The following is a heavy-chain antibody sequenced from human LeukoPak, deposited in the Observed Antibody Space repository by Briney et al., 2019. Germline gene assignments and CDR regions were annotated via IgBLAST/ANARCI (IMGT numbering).Heavy chain of an antibody. CDR3: ARDGPSALTDYYYGMDV. CDR1: GFTFSSYA. J-gene: IGHJ6*04. Sequence: GGSLRLSCAASGFTFSSYAMHWVRQAPGKGLEWVAVISYDGSNKYYADSVKGRFTISRDNSKNTLYLQMNSLRAEDTAVYYCARDGPSALTDYYYGMDVWAKGPRSPSPQ. CDR2: ISYDGSNK. V-gene: IGHV3-30*04.